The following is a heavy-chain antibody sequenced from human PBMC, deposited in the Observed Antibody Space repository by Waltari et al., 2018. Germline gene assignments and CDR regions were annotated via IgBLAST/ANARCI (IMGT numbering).Heavy chain of an antibody. CDR2: IIPIFGTA. V-gene: IGHV1-69*05. Sequence: QVQLVQSGAEVKKPGSSVKVSCKASGGTFSSYAISWVRQAPGHGLEWMGGIIPIFGTANYAQTFQGRVTITTDESTSTAYMGLSSLRSEDTAVYYCARGGYSYGSADAFDIWGQGTMVTVSS. CDR1: GGTFSSYA. CDR3: ARGGYSYGSADAFDI. J-gene: IGHJ3*02. D-gene: IGHD5-18*01.